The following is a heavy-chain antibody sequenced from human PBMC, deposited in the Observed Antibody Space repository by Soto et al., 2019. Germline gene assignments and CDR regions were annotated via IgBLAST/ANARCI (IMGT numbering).Heavy chain of an antibody. V-gene: IGHV4-59*01. J-gene: IGHJ6*02. D-gene: IGHD5-12*01. CDR3: ARAYGGIDNGLDV. CDR1: GDSIRSYY. Sequence: SETLSLTCTVSGDSIRSYYWTWIRQPPGKGLELIGYIYYSGSTRYNPSLKSRVTISVDMSKNQFSLKLSSVIAADTAVYYCARAYGGIDNGLDVWGQGPAVTVS. CDR2: IYYSGST.